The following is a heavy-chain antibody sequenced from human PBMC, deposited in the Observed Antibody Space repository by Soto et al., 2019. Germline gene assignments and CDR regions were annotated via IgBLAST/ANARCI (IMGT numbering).Heavy chain of an antibody. V-gene: IGHV4-39*01. CDR3: ARSMVGPMVRGVITWFDP. D-gene: IGHD3-10*01. Sequence: TSETLSLTCTVSGGSISSSSYYWGWIRQPPGKGLEWIGSIYYSGSTYYNPSLKSRVTISVDTSKNQFSLKLSSVTAADTAVYYCARSMVGPMVRGVITWFDPWGQGTLVTVSS. J-gene: IGHJ5*02. CDR1: GGSISSSSYY. CDR2: IYYSGST.